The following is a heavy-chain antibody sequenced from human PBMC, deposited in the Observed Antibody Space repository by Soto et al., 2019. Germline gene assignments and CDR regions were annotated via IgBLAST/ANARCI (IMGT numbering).Heavy chain of an antibody. V-gene: IGHV3-33*01. Sequence: QEQLVESGGDVVQPGRSLRLSCAASGFTFSSYGMHWVRQAPGKGLEWVAVIWFDGSNKYYAASVKGRFTISRDNSKNTVDLQMDSLRADETAVYYCARRRSTVTTAWFYHGMYIWGRGTTVTVSS. CDR2: IWFDGSNK. CDR1: GFTFSSYG. CDR3: ARRRSTVTTAWFYHGMYI. J-gene: IGHJ6*02. D-gene: IGHD4-17*01.